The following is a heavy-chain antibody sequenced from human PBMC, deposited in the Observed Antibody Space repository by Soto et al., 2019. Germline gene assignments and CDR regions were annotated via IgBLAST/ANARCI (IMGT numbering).Heavy chain of an antibody. CDR3: ARGGGCGTYYDFWSGPCYGMDV. CDR2: INPSGGST. Sequence: ASVKVSCKASGYTFTSYYMHWVRQAPGQGLEWMGIINPSGGSTSYAQKFQGRVTMTRDTSTSTVYMELSSLRSEDTAVYYCARGGGCGTYYDFWSGPCYGMDVWGQGTTVTVSS. CDR1: GYTFTSYY. D-gene: IGHD3-3*01. J-gene: IGHJ6*02. V-gene: IGHV1-46*01.